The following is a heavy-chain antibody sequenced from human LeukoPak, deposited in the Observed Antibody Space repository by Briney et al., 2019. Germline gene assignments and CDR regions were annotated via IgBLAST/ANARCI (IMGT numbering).Heavy chain of an antibody. CDR3: ARVPRLYSSGWYEGPDY. Sequence: KPGGSLRLSCAASGFTFSNYSMNWVRQAPGKGLEWVSSISSSSSYIYYADSVKGRFTISRDNAKNSLYLQMNSLRAEDTAVYYCARVPRLYSSGWYEGPDYWGQGTLVTVSS. CDR1: GFTFSNYS. D-gene: IGHD6-19*01. V-gene: IGHV3-21*01. J-gene: IGHJ4*02. CDR2: ISSSSSYI.